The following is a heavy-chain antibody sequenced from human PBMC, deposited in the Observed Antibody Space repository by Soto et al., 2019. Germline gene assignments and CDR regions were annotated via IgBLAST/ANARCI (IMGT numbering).Heavy chain of an antibody. D-gene: IGHD6-25*01. CDR2: INAAGSNT. J-gene: IGHJ4*02. Sequence: PGGSLRLSCAASGFTFSSYAMTWVRQGPGKGLEWVSSINAAGSNTYYADSVKGRFTISRDNSKNTLYLQMNSLRGEDTAVYYCAELIASATVLWGQGTLVTVSS. CDR1: GFTFSSYA. V-gene: IGHV3-23*01. CDR3: AELIASATVL.